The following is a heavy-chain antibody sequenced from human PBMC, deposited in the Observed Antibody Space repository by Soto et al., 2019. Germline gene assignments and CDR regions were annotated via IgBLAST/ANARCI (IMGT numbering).Heavy chain of an antibody. D-gene: IGHD6-13*01. CDR3: ARDNREIAAAGFDY. V-gene: IGHV4-59*01. Sequence: SETLSLTCTVSGGSISSYYWSWIRQPPGKGLGWIGYIYYSGSTNYNPSLKSRVTISVDTSKNQFSLKLSSVTAADTAVYYCARDNREIAAAGFDYWGQGTLVTVSS. J-gene: IGHJ4*02. CDR2: IYYSGST. CDR1: GGSISSYY.